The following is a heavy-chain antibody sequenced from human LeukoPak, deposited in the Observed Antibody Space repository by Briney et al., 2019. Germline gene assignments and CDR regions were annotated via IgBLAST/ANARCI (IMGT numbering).Heavy chain of an antibody. Sequence: GGSLRLSCAASGFTVSSNYMNWVRQAPGKGLEWVSVIYGGGNIYYADSVKGRFTISRDNSKNTLYLQMNSLRAEDTAVYYCARGAGYNYPYYFDYWGQGTLVPSPQ. CDR1: GFTVSSNY. CDR2: IYGGGNI. V-gene: IGHV3-53*01. J-gene: IGHJ4*02. D-gene: IGHD5-24*01. CDR3: ARGAGYNYPYYFDY.